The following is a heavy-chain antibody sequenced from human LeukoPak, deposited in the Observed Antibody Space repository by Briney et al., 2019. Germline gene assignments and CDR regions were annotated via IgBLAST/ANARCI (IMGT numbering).Heavy chain of an antibody. CDR1: GFTFSDSY. Sequence: PEGSLRLSCAASGFTFSDSYMSWIRQSPGKGLEWVSHISNSGHIIYYADSVKGRFTISRDNAKNSLYLQMNSLRAEDTAVYYCARQKGGYSYGNVGPFDYWGQGTLVTVSS. CDR3: ARQKGGYSYGNVGPFDY. J-gene: IGHJ4*02. CDR2: ISNSGHII. D-gene: IGHD5-18*01. V-gene: IGHV3-11*04.